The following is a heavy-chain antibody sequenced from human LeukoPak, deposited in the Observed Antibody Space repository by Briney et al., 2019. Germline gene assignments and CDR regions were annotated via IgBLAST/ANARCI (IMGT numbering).Heavy chain of an antibody. CDR2: ISGSGGST. CDR3: TKGTLWELPLAPFDY. D-gene: IGHD1-26*01. CDR1: GFTFSSYA. V-gene: IGHV3-23*01. Sequence: PGGSLRLSCAASGFTFSSYAMSWVRQAPGKGLEWVSAISGSGGSTYYADSVKGRFTISRDNSKNTLYLQMNSLRAEDTAVYYCTKGTLWELPLAPFDYWGQGTLVTVSS. J-gene: IGHJ4*02.